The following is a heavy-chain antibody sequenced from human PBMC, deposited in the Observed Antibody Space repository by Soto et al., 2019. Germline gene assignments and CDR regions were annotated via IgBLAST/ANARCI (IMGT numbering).Heavy chain of an antibody. D-gene: IGHD3-10*01. CDR1: GFTFSSYA. CDR3: ADDAEYGSGSYGAFDI. J-gene: IGHJ3*02. CDR2: ISYDGSNK. Sequence: GGSLRLSCAASGFTFSSYAMHWVRQAPGKGLEWVAVISYDGSNKYYADSVKGRFTISRDNSKNTLYLQMNSLRAEDMAVYYCADDAEYGSGSYGAFDIWGQGTMVTVSS. V-gene: IGHV3-30-3*01.